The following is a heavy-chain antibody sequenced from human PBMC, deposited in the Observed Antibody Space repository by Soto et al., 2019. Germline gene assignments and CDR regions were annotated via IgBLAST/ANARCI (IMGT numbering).Heavy chain of an antibody. Sequence: ASVKVSCKASGYTFTGYYMHWVRQAPGQGLEWMGWIDPNSGGTNYAQKFQGWVTMTRDTSISTAYMELSRLRSDDTAVYYCARATRPLYYYGSGSYSAFDIWGQGTMVTVSS. CDR2: IDPNSGGT. CDR1: GYTFTGYY. V-gene: IGHV1-2*04. J-gene: IGHJ3*02. CDR3: ARATRPLYYYGSGSYSAFDI. D-gene: IGHD3-10*01.